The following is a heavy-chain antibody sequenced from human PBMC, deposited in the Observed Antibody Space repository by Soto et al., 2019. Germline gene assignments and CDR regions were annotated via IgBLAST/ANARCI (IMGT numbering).Heavy chain of an antibody. CDR1: GGSISSSSYY. V-gene: IGHV4-39*01. CDR3: ARQWYCSGGSCYGIIADFDY. Sequence: PSETLSLTCTVSGGSISSSSYYWGWIRQPPGKGLEWIGSIYYSGSTYYNPSLKSRVTISEDTSKNQFSLKLSSVTAADTAVYYCARQWYCSGGSCYGIIADFDYWGQGTLVTVSS. CDR2: IYYSGST. J-gene: IGHJ4*02. D-gene: IGHD2-15*01.